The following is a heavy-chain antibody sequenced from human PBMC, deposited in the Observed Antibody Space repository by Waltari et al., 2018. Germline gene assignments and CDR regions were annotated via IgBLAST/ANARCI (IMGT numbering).Heavy chain of an antibody. J-gene: IGHJ3*02. Sequence: EVQLVQSGAEVKKPGESLKISCPGFDFNFLHYRIAWVRQMPGRGREWMGMIYPGDGDSTVGLSVHRHVRLSADQFTTTAYLQWNSVQASDTATYFCARRSSATDDSFDIWGQGT. CDR1: DFNFLHYR. V-gene: IGHV5-51*01. CDR2: IYPGDGDS. CDR3: ARRSSATDDSFDI. D-gene: IGHD6-19*01.